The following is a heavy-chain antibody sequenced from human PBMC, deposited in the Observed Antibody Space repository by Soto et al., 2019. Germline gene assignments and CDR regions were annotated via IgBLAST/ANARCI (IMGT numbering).Heavy chain of an antibody. Sequence: ASVKVSCKASGYTFTSYDIIWVRQATGQGLEWMGWMNPSTGNTDSAEKFQGRLTMTRNTSISTVYMELSSLSFEDTAVYYCARRVGVAPVYDAYDFWGQGTLVTVS. J-gene: IGHJ3*01. V-gene: IGHV1-8*01. CDR2: MNPSTGNT. CDR1: GYTFTSYD. D-gene: IGHD2-15*01. CDR3: ARRVGVAPVYDAYDF.